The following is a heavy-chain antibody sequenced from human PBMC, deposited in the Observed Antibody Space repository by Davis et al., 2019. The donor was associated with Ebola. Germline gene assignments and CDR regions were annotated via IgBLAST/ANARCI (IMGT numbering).Heavy chain of an antibody. D-gene: IGHD2-15*01. Sequence: PGGSLRLSCAASGFTFSVYYMSWIRQAPGKGLEWVAVIWYDGSNKYYADSVKGRFTISRDNSKNTLYLQMNSLRAEDTAVYYCARVAATPGYWGQGTLVTVSS. V-gene: IGHV3-33*08. J-gene: IGHJ4*02. CDR1: GFTFSVYY. CDR2: IWYDGSNK. CDR3: ARVAATPGY.